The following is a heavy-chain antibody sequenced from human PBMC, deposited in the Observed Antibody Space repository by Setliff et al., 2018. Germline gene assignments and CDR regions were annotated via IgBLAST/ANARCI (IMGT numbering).Heavy chain of an antibody. V-gene: IGHV4-39*01. Sequence: SETLSLTCTVSDDSFTSSRYYWGWIRQAPGSGLEWIGSISYSGTPYYNASVESRVTISIDTSRNQFSLKRSSVAAADTAVYYCARGFDVCGGGACYTDGPYYVDYGGLGTLVTVSS. J-gene: IGHJ4*02. CDR3: ARGFDVCGGGACYTDGPYYVDY. CDR2: ISYSGTP. D-gene: IGHD2-21*02. CDR1: DDSFTSSRYY.